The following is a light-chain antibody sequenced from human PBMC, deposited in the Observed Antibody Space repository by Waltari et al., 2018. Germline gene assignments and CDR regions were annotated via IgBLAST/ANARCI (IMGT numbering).Light chain of an antibody. V-gene: IGKV4-1*01. CDR2: GAS. CDR1: QSIFYRSNNKNY. Sequence: DIVMTQSPDSLAVFLGERATINCKSSQSIFYRSNNKNYLAWYQKKSGPPPNPLIYGASTREPGVPGRFSGSKSGTSASLAITGLQVEDEADYYCQSYDSSLSGWVFCGGTK. J-gene: IGKJ4*02. CDR3: QSYDSSLSGWV.